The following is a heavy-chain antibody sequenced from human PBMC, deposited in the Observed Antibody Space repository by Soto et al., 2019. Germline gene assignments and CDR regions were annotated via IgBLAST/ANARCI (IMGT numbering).Heavy chain of an antibody. CDR1: GGTFSSYA. V-gene: IGHV1-69*01. Sequence: QVQLVQSGAEVKKPGSSVKVSCKASGGTFSSYAISWVRQAPGQGLEGMGGIIPIPGTANYEQKFQGRVTITADESTSTAYMELSSLRSEDTAVYYCARSQGSSTSLEIYYYYYYGMDVWGQGTTVTVSS. D-gene: IGHD2-2*01. CDR2: IIPIPGTA. J-gene: IGHJ6*02. CDR3: ARSQGSSTSLEIYYYYYYGMDV.